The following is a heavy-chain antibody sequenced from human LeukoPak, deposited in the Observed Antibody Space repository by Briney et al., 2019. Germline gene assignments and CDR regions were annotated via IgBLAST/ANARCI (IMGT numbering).Heavy chain of an antibody. Sequence: SETLSLTCAVYGGSFSGYYWSWIRQPAGKGLEWIGRIYTSGSTNYNPSLKSRVTMSVDTSKNQFSLKLSSVTAADTAVYYCAREYSSSYPNWGQGTLVTVSS. V-gene: IGHV4-59*10. CDR3: AREYSSSYPN. D-gene: IGHD6-6*01. J-gene: IGHJ4*02. CDR2: IYTSGST. CDR1: GGSFSGYY.